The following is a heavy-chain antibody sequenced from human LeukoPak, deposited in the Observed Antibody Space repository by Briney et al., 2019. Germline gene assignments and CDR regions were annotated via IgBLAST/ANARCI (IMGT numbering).Heavy chain of an antibody. D-gene: IGHD6-6*01. CDR1: GYTFTGYY. Sequence: ASVTVSCKASGYTFTGYYMHWVRQAPGQGLEWMGWINPNSGGTNYAQKFHGRVTMTRDTSISTAYMELSRLRSDDTAVYYCARDGTSIAAVDYWGQGTLVTVSS. CDR3: ARDGTSIAAVDY. CDR2: INPNSGGT. V-gene: IGHV1-2*02. J-gene: IGHJ4*02.